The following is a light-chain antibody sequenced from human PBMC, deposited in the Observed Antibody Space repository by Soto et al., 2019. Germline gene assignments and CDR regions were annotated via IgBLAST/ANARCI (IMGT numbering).Light chain of an antibody. J-gene: IGKJ1*01. CDR3: QQCDRSRM. V-gene: IGKV3-20*01. CDR2: GSS. CDR1: QSVSSTF. Sequence: EIVLTKSTDTLSLSPGERATLSCRASQSVSSTFLAWYQQKPGQAPRVLIYGSSVRAAGIPDRFSGSGSGTDFTLTISRLEPEDFEVYYCQQCDRSRMFGQGKKV.